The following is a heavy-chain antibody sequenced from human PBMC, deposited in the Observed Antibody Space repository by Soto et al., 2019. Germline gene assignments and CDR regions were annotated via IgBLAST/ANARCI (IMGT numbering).Heavy chain of an antibody. CDR2: ISGSGGST. J-gene: IGHJ4*02. CDR3: AKNSYARNSNYVTRHFDY. Sequence: LRLSCAASGFTFSSYAMSWVRQAPGKGLEWVSAISGSGGSTYYADSVKGRFTISRDNSKNTLYLQMNSLRAEDTAVYYCAKNSYARNSNYVTRHFDYWGQGTLVTVSS. D-gene: IGHD4-4*01. CDR1: GFTFSSYA. V-gene: IGHV3-23*01.